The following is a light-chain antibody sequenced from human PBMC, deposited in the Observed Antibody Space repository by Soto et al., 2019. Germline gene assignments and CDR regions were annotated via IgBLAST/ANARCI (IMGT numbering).Light chain of an antibody. J-gene: IGKJ1*01. V-gene: IGKV3-20*01. CDR3: QQYGSSPVT. CDR2: GAS. CDR1: QSVSSNY. Sequence: EIVLTQSPGTLSLSPGERATLSCRASQSVSSNYLGWFQQKPGQAPRLLIFGASYRDTGIPDRFSGSGSGTDFTLTISRLEPEDFAMYYCQQYGSSPVTFGQGTKVEVK.